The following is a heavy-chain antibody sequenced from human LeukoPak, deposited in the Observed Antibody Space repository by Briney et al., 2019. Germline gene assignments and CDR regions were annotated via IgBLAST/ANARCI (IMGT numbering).Heavy chain of an antibody. V-gene: IGHV3-53*01. CDR1: AFTASSNY. Sequence: PGGSLRLSCAASAFTASSNYMTWVRQAPGKGLEWVSVIYSGGGTYYADSVKGRFTISRDNFKNTLYLQMNSLRAEDTAVYYCAKWRRGGWSLDYWGQGTLVTVSS. CDR2: IYSGGGT. J-gene: IGHJ4*02. CDR3: AKWRRGGWSLDY. D-gene: IGHD6-19*01.